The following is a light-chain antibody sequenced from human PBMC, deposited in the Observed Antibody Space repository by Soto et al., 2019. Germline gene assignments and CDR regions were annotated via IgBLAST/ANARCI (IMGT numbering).Light chain of an antibody. J-gene: IGKJ4*01. CDR2: GAS. CDR1: QSVSSX. Sequence: EIVMTQSPATLSVSPGERATLSCRASQSVSSXLAWYQQKPGQAPRLLIYGASTRATGIPARFSGSGSGTEFTLTISSLQSEDFAVYYCQQYNNWPPLTFGGGTKVEIK. V-gene: IGKV3-15*01. CDR3: QQYNNWPPLT.